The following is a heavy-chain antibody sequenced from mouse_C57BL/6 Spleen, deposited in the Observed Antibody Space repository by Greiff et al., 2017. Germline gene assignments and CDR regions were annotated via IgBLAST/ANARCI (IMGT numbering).Heavy chain of an antibody. CDR1: GFTFSSYA. J-gene: IGHJ2*01. D-gene: IGHD4-1*01. Sequence: EVQRVESGGGLVKPGGSLKLSCAASGFTFSSYAMSWVRQTPDKRLEWVATISDGGSYTYYPDNVKGRFTISRDNAKNNLYLQMSHLKSEDTAMYYCARDTRDLTGPYFDYWGQGTTLTVSS. V-gene: IGHV5-4*01. CDR2: ISDGGSYT. CDR3: ARDTRDLTGPYFDY.